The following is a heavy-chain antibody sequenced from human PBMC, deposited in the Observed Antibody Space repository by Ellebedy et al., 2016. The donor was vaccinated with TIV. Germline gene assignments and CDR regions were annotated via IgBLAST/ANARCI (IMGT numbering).Heavy chain of an antibody. Sequence: GESLKISCKGSGYSFTNYWISWVRQMPGKGLEWMGGIDPSDSYSKYSPSFQGHVTISADKSISTAYLQWSSLKASDTAMYYCARKPPGIGAAGHDFWGQGTLVTVSS. J-gene: IGHJ4*02. V-gene: IGHV5-10-1*01. CDR2: IDPSDSYS. CDR1: GYSFTNYW. D-gene: IGHD6-13*01. CDR3: ARKPPGIGAAGHDF.